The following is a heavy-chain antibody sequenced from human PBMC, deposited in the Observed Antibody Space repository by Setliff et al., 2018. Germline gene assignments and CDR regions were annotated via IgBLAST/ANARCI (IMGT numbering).Heavy chain of an antibody. D-gene: IGHD3-22*01. CDR2: ISSTITST. CDR3: AGGYPSNFDY. CDR1: GFTFSSSA. V-gene: IGHV3-23*01. J-gene: IGHJ4*02. Sequence: GSLRLSCAASGFTFSSSAMAWVRQAPGKGLEWVSAISSTITSTYYADSVKGRFTISRDNSKNTLYLQLNSLRAEDTATYYCAGGYPSNFDYWGQGTLVTVSS.